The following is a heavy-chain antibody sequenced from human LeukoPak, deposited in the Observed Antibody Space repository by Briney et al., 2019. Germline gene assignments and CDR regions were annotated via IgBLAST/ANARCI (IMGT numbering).Heavy chain of an antibody. V-gene: IGHV4-59*08. CDR2: IYYSGST. CDR3: ARGHSDYYYDSRRLDP. D-gene: IGHD3-22*01. Sequence: PSETLSLTCTVSGGSISSYYWSWIRQPPGKGLEWIGYIYYSGSTNYNPSLKSRVTISVDTSKNQFPLKLSSVTAADTAVYYCARGHSDYYYDSRRLDPWGQGTLVTVSS. CDR1: GGSISSYY. J-gene: IGHJ5*02.